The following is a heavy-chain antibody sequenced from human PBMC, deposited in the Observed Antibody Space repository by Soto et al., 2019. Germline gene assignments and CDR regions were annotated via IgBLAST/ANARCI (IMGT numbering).Heavy chain of an antibody. Sequence: SETLSLTCAVYGGSFSGYYWSWIRQPPGKGLEWIGEINHSGSTNYNPSLKSRVTISVDTSKNQFSLKLSSVTAADTAVYYCASLSLRGYSYQYYYYGMEVWGQGTTVT. J-gene: IGHJ6*02. V-gene: IGHV4-34*01. CDR3: ASLSLRGYSYQYYYYGMEV. CDR1: GGSFSGYY. CDR2: INHSGST. D-gene: IGHD5-18*01.